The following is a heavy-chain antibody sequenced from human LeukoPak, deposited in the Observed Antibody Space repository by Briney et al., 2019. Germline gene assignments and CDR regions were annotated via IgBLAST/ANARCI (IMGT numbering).Heavy chain of an antibody. CDR1: GGTFSSYA. CDR3: ARGESGYSGYDSPYYYYMDV. V-gene: IGHV1-69*05. Sequence: ASVKVSCKASGGTFSSYAISWVRQAPGQGLEWIGGIIPIFGTANYAQKFQGRVTITTDESTSTAYMELSSLRSEDTAVYYCARGESGYSGYDSPYYYYMDVWGKGTTVTVSS. J-gene: IGHJ6*03. D-gene: IGHD5-12*01. CDR2: IIPIFGTA.